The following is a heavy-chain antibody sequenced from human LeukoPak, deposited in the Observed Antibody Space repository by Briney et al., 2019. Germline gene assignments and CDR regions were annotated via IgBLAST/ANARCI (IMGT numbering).Heavy chain of an antibody. CDR1: GGSISSYY. D-gene: IGHD3-10*01. V-gene: IGHV4-59*01. J-gene: IGHJ4*02. Sequence: PSETLSLTCTVSGGSISSYYWSWIRQPPGKGLEWIAYIYYSGGTNYNPSLESRVTISVDTSKNQFSLKLSSVTAADTAVYYCARVNYGSGSSRGFDYWGQGTLVTVSS. CDR2: IYYSGGT. CDR3: ARVNYGSGSSRGFDY.